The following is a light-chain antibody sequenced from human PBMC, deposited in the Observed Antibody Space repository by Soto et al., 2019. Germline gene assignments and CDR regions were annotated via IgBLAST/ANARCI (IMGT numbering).Light chain of an antibody. CDR2: DAS. J-gene: IGKJ1*01. CDR1: ETISTY. Sequence: DIQMTQSPSSLSASVGDRVTITFRTSETISTYVNWYQKKPGKAPKLMIYDASSLESGVPSRFSGRGSGTEFTLTISSLQPDDFATYYCQQYNTYWTFGQGTKVDIK. V-gene: IGKV1-5*01. CDR3: QQYNTYWT.